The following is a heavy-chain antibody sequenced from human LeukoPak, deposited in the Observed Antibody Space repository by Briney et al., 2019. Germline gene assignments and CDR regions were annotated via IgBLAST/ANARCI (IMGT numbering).Heavy chain of an antibody. D-gene: IGHD3-10*01. J-gene: IGHJ4*02. CDR1: GFTFSSYA. V-gene: IGHV3-23*01. Sequence: PGGSLRLSCAASGFTFSSYAMSWVRQAPGKGLEWVSAISGSGGSTYYADSVKGRFTISRDNSKNTLYLQMNSLRAEDTAVYYCAKAPMVRGVYFAFIHDYWGQGTLVTVSS. CDR2: ISGSGGST. CDR3: AKAPMVRGVYFAFIHDY.